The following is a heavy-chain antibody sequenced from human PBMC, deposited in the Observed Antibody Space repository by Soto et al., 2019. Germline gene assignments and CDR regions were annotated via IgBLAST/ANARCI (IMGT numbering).Heavy chain of an antibody. V-gene: IGHV1-18*01. Sequence: ASVKVSCKASGYTFTSYGISWVRQAPGQGLEWMGWISAYNGNTNYAQKLQGRVTMTTDTSTSTAYMELRSLRSDDTAVYYFASDRYVDWLFAQNWCDLWGQVSLVTVAS. CDR2: ISAYNGNT. CDR3: ASDRYVDWLFAQNWCDL. J-gene: IGHJ5*02. D-gene: IGHD3-9*01. CDR1: GYTFTSYG.